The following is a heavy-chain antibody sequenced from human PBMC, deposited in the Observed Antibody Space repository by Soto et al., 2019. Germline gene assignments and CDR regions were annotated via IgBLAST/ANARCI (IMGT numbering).Heavy chain of an antibody. CDR1: GFRFRTRA. Sequence: WGSQRLSCAASGFRFRTRAMSWVRQAPGKGLEWVASIRPGGDSTYYADSVKGRFAVSRDNSNVTLYLQMDSLRVEDTAIYYCTTHEEGAPWAGGFDSWGQGTLVTVSS. V-gene: IGHV3-23*01. D-gene: IGHD1-26*01. CDR3: TTHEEGAPWAGGFDS. J-gene: IGHJ5*01. CDR2: IRPGGDST.